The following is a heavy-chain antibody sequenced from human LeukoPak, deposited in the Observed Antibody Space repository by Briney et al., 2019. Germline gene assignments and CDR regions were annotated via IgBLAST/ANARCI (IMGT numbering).Heavy chain of an antibody. J-gene: IGHJ3*01. CDR3: ARAPPVLRYFDWLPQRDAFDV. D-gene: IGHD3-9*01. CDR1: GFTFSSFA. CDR2: IGTSSANT. V-gene: IGHV3-23*01. Sequence: GGSLRLSCAASGFTFSSFALSWIRHAPGKGLEWVSTIGTSSANTYYADSVKGRFTISRDNSQNTLYLQINNLRAEDTAVYYCARAPPVLRYFDWLPQRDAFDVWGQGTMVTVSS.